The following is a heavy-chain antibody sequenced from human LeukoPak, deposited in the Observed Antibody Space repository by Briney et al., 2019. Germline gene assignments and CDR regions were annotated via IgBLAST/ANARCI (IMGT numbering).Heavy chain of an antibody. CDR1: GYTFTAYY. D-gene: IGHD3-3*01. J-gene: IGHJ4*02. CDR2: ISAYNGNT. Sequence: ASVKASCKASGYTFTAYYIHWVRQAPGQGLEWMGWISAYNGNTNYAQKLQGRVTMTTDTSTSTAYMELRSLRSDDTAVYYCARDRQAFWSGYYPDGLDYWGQGTLVTVSS. V-gene: IGHV1-18*04. CDR3: ARDRQAFWSGYYPDGLDY.